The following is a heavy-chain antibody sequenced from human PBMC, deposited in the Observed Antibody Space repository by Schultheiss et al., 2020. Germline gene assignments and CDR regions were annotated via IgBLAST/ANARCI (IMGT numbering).Heavy chain of an antibody. V-gene: IGHV1-3*01. CDR2: INAGNGNT. CDR3: ARPGDGYNVALIH. Sequence: GGSLRLSCKASGYTFTSYAMHWVRQAPGQRLEWMGWINAGNGNTNYAQKLQGRVTMTTDTSTSTAYMELRSLRSDDTTMYYCARPGDGYNVALIHWGQGTLVTVSS. CDR1: GYTFTSYA. D-gene: IGHD5-24*01. J-gene: IGHJ4*02.